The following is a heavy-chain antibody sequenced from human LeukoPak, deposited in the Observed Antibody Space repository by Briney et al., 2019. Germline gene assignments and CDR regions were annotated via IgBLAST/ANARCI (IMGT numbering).Heavy chain of an antibody. CDR2: ISYDGSNK. CDR1: GFTFSSYA. V-gene: IGHV3-30*04. CDR3: ANEGYYDIWPGPTAIDY. Sequence: GGSLRLSCAASGFTFSSYAMHWVRQAPGKGLEWVAVISYDGSNKYYADSVKGRFTISRDNSKNTLYLQMNSLRAEDTAVYYCANEGYYDIWPGPTAIDYWGQGTLVTVSS. J-gene: IGHJ4*02. D-gene: IGHD3-9*01.